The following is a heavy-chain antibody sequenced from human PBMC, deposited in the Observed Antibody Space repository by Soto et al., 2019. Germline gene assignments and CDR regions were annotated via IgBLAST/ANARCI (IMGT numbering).Heavy chain of an antibody. J-gene: IGHJ4*02. V-gene: IGHV4-31*03. CDR3: ARDLHDYGDHYFDY. D-gene: IGHD4-17*01. CDR1: GGSISSGGYY. Sequence: PSETLSLTCTVSGGSISSGGYYWSWIRQHPGKGLEWIGYIYYSGSTYYNPSLKSRVTISVDTSKNQFSLKLSSVTAADTAVYYCARDLHDYGDHYFDYWGQGTLVTVSS. CDR2: IYYSGST.